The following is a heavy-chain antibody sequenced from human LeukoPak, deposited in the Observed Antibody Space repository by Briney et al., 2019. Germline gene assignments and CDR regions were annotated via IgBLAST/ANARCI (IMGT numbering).Heavy chain of an antibody. J-gene: IGHJ4*02. CDR3: ARVYCSSTSCPPQFDY. Sequence: ASMKGSCKASGYTLTGDYMHWVRQAPGQGLEWMGWINPNSGGTNYAQKFQGRVTMTRDTSISTAYMELSRLRSDDTAVYYCARVYCSSTSCPPQFDYWGQGTLVTVSS. CDR2: INPNSGGT. D-gene: IGHD2-2*01. CDR1: GYTLTGDY. V-gene: IGHV1-2*02.